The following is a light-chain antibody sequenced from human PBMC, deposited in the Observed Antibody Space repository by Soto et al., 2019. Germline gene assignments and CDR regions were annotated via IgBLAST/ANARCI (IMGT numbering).Light chain of an antibody. CDR1: SSDIGAYDY. J-gene: IGLJ2*01. CDR3: MSYVGGNSVA. V-gene: IGLV2-14*01. Sequence: QSVLTQPASVSGSPGQSITISCSGSSSDIGAYDYVSWYQQHPGKAPKLLIYEVTSRPSGVSHRFSASKSGNTASLTVSGLQGEDEADYYCMSYVGGNSVAFGGGTKLTVL. CDR2: EVT.